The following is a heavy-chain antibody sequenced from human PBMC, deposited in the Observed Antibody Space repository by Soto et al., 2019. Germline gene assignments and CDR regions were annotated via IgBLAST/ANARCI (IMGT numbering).Heavy chain of an antibody. J-gene: IGHJ4*02. CDR3: ARGITEGVDY. CDR1: GYTFTTFD. Sequence: ASVKVSCKTSGYTFTTFDINWVRQAPGQGPEWLGWMSPNNGDTGYAQQFRGRVTMTRDTCISTAYMELTSLTSDDTAVYYCARGITEGVDYWGQGTLVTVSS. CDR2: MSPNNGDT. D-gene: IGHD1-20*01. V-gene: IGHV1-8*02.